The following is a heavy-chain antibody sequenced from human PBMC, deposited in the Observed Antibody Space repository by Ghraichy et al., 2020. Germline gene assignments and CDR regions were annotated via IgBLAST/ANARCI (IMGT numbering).Heavy chain of an antibody. Sequence: SETLSLTCTVSGGSISSSNYCWGWIRQPPGKGLEWIGTVCYSENTYYSPSLKSRVTISVDTPKNQFSLKLTSVTAADTSVYYCARRSRESYSDYWGQGTLVTVSS. CDR3: ARRSRESYSDY. J-gene: IGHJ4*02. CDR2: VCYSENT. D-gene: IGHD1-1*01. V-gene: IGHV4-39*01. CDR1: GGSISSSNYC.